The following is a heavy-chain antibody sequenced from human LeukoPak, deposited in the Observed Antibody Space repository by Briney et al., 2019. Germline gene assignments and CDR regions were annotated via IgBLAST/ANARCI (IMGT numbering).Heavy chain of an antibody. V-gene: IGHV3-48*01. CDR3: AGDKLGIRGYFDY. J-gene: IGHJ4*02. CDR1: GFTVSSNY. D-gene: IGHD7-27*01. Sequence: GGSLRLSCAASGFTVSSNYMNWVRQAPGKGLEWVSYISSSSSTIYYADSVKGRFTISRDNAKNSLYLQMNSLRAEDTAVYYCAGDKLGIRGYFDYWGQGTLVTVSS. CDR2: ISSSSSTI.